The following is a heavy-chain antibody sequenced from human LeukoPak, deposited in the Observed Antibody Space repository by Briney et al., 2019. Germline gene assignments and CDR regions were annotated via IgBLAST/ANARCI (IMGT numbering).Heavy chain of an antibody. V-gene: IGHV1-46*01. CDR3: AGGSSQAVAGTGYYYGMDV. J-gene: IGHJ6*02. D-gene: IGHD6-19*01. CDR1: GYTFTSYY. Sequence: ASVKVSCKASGYTFTSYYMHWVRQAPGQGLEWMGIINPRGGSTSYAQKFQGRVTMTRDTSTSTVYMELSSLRSEDTAVYYCAGGSSQAVAGTGYYYGMDVWGQGTTVTVSS. CDR2: INPRGGST.